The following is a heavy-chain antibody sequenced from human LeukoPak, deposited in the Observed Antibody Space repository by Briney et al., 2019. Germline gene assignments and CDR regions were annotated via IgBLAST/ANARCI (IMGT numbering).Heavy chain of an antibody. CDR2: INPNSGGT. Sequence: ASVKVSCKASGYTFTGYYMHWVRQAPGQGLEWMGWINPNSGGTNYAQKFQGRVTMTRDTSISTAYMELSRLRSDDTAVYYCAISKRTTGTTNDYWGQGTLVTVSS. CDR1: GYTFTGYY. CDR3: AISKRTTGTTNDY. D-gene: IGHD1-1*01. V-gene: IGHV1-2*02. J-gene: IGHJ4*02.